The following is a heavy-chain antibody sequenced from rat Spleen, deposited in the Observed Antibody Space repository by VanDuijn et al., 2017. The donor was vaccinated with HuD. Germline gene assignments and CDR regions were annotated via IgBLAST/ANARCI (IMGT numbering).Heavy chain of an antibody. CDR2: INSAGST. D-gene: IGHD1-10*01. CDR3: ARDNNYKAY. V-gene: IGHV3-3*01. J-gene: IGHJ2*01. CDR1: FYSITSSYR. Sequence: EVQLQESGPGLVKPSQSLSLTCSVTFYSITSSYRWSWIRKFQGNKLEWMGYINSAGSTNNNPSLKSRISITRDTSKNQFFLQVNSVTTEDTATYYWARDNNYKAYWGQGVMVTVSS.